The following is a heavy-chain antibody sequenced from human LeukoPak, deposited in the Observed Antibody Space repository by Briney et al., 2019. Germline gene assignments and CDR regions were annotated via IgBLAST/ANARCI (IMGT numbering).Heavy chain of an antibody. J-gene: IGHJ4*02. D-gene: IGHD2-2*01. CDR2: ISYDGSNK. V-gene: IGHV3-30*01. Sequence: GGSLRLSCAASGFTFSSYAMHWVRQAPGKGLEWVAVISYDGSNKYYADSVKGRFTISRDNSKNTLYLQMNSLRADDTAVYYCAKGGKYQLLPFDYWGQGTLVTVSS. CDR3: AKGGKYQLLPFDY. CDR1: GFTFSSYA.